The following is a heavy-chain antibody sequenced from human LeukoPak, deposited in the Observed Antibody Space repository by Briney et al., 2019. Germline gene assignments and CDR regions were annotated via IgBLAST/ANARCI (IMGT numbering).Heavy chain of an antibody. CDR2: ISSSSSTI. V-gene: IGHV3-48*01. Sequence: GGSLRLSCAASGFTFSSYSMNWVRQAPGKGLEWVSYISSSSSTIYYADSVKGRFTISRDNAKNSLYLQMNSLRAEDTAVYYCARRVDFDYWGQGTLVTVSS. J-gene: IGHJ4*02. D-gene: IGHD2-15*01. CDR3: ARRVDFDY. CDR1: GFTFSSYS.